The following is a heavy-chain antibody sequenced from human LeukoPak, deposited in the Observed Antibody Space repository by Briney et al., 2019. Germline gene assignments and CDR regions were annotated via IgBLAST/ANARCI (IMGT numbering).Heavy chain of an antibody. CDR2: IRYDGSNK. D-gene: IGHD6-6*01. V-gene: IGHV3-30*02. CDR3: AKDPTPSIAARPVDY. Sequence: GGSLRLSCAASGFTFSSYGMHWVRQAPGKGLEWVAFIRYDGSNKYYADSVKGRFTISRDNSKNTLYLQMNSLRAEDTAVYYCAKDPTPSIAARPVDYWGQGTLVTVSS. J-gene: IGHJ4*02. CDR1: GFTFSSYG.